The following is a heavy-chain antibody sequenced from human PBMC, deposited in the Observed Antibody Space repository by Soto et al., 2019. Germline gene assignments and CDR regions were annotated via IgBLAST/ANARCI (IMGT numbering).Heavy chain of an antibody. Sequence: QVQLQQWGAGLLKPSETLSLTCAVYGGSFSGYYWSWIRQPPGKGLEWIGEINHSGSTNYNPSLKSRVTISVDTSKNQFSLKLSSVTAADTAVYYCARVIFGRGYYYYYYMDVWGKGTTVTVSS. CDR3: ARVIFGRGYYYYYYMDV. D-gene: IGHD3-3*01. J-gene: IGHJ6*03. CDR2: INHSGST. CDR1: GGSFSGYY. V-gene: IGHV4-34*01.